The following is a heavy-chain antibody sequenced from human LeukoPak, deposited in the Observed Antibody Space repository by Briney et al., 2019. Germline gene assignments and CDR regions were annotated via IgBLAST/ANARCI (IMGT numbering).Heavy chain of an antibody. CDR2: IIPIFGTA. J-gene: IGHJ4*02. Sequence: ASVKVSCKASGGTFSSYAISWVRQAPGQGLEWMGGIIPIFGTANYAQKFQGRVTITADKSTSTAYMELSSLRPEDTAVCYCARRGYCSSTSCYALVYFDYWGQGTLVTVSS. D-gene: IGHD2-2*01. CDR3: ARRGYCSSTSCYALVYFDY. CDR1: GGTFSSYA. V-gene: IGHV1-69*06.